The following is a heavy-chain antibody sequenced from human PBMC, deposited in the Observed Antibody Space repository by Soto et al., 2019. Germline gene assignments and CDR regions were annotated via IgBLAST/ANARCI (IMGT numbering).Heavy chain of an antibody. CDR2: IWYDGSNK. Sequence: ESGGGVVQPGRSLRLSCAASGFTFSSYGMHWVRQAPGKGLEWVAVIWYDGSNKYYADSVKGRFTISRDNSKNTLYLQMNSLRAEDTAVYYCARDDILTPSLDVWGQGTTVTVSS. V-gene: IGHV3-33*01. CDR1: GFTFSSYG. D-gene: IGHD3-9*01. CDR3: ARDDILTPSLDV. J-gene: IGHJ6*02.